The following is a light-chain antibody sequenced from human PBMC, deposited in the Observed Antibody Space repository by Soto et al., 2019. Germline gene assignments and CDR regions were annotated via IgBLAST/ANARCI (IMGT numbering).Light chain of an antibody. CDR1: QSVSSSY. CDR2: GAS. J-gene: IGKJ1*01. V-gene: IGKV3-20*01. Sequence: EIVLTQSPSTLSSSPGERATLSCRASQSVSSSYLAWYQQKPGQAPRLLIYGASSRATGIPDRFSGSGSGTDFTFTISRLEPEDFAVYYCQQYGTSPWWTFGQGTKVDIK. CDR3: QQYGTSPWWT.